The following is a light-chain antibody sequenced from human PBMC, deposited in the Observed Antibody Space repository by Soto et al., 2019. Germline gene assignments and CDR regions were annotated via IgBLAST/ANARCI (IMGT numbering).Light chain of an antibody. V-gene: IGKV3-15*01. Sequence: EIVMTQSPATLSVSPGDRATLSCRASQSVSSNLAWYQQRPGQAPRLLIYGASTRATGIPARFSGSGSGTEFTLTITSLQSEDFAVYYCQQYKKWPWTFGQGTKVDIK. J-gene: IGKJ1*01. CDR1: QSVSSN. CDR3: QQYKKWPWT. CDR2: GAS.